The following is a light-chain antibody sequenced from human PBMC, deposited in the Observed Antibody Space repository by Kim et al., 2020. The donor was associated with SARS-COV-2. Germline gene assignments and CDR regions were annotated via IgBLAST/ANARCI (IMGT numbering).Light chain of an antibody. CDR2: GAS. J-gene: IGKJ4*01. CDR1: QDIGNF. Sequence: DIQMSQSPSSLSASIGDRVTVTCRASQDIGNFLAWFQQRPGQAPKSLIYGASTLQSGVSSRFSGGGSGTEFTLTISRLQPEDFATYYCQQYDTFPLTFGGGTKVDIK. CDR3: QQYDTFPLT. V-gene: IGKV1-16*01.